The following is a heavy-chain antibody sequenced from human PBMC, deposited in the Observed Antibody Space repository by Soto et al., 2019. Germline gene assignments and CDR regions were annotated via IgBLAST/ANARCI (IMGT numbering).Heavy chain of an antibody. D-gene: IGHD3-22*01. CDR3: ARQGSQFDRNSIGY. CDR2: IYPADSET. CDR1: GYRFANYW. Sequence: GESLKISCKASGYRFANYWIGWVRQMPGKGLEWMGVIYPADSETRFSPSFQGQVTISADKSIYTAYLQWSSLKASDTAMYYCARQGSQFDRNSIGYWGQATLVPVSS. J-gene: IGHJ4*02. V-gene: IGHV5-51*01.